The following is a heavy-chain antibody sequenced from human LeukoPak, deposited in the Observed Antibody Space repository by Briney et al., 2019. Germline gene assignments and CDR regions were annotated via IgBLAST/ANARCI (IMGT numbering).Heavy chain of an antibody. J-gene: IGHJ4*02. D-gene: IGHD5-18*01. CDR3: AREKAMSFDY. CDR1: GYTFTGYY. V-gene: IGHV3-30-3*01. Sequence: GASVKVSCKASGYTFTGYYMHWVRQAPGKGLEWVAVISYDGSNKYYADSVKGRFTISRDNSKNTLYLQMNSLRAEDTAVYYCAREKAMSFDYWGQGTLVTVSS. CDR2: ISYDGSNK.